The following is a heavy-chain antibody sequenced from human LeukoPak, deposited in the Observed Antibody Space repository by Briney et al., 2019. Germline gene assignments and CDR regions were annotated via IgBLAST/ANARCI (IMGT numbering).Heavy chain of an antibody. CDR1: GGSISSYY. Sequence: SETLSLTCTVSGGSISSYYWSWIRQPPGKGLEWIGRIYTSGSTNYNPSLKSRVTMSVDTSKNQFSLKLSSVTAADTAVYYCARANDYGSGSYYDWFDPWGQGTLVTVSS. CDR2: IYTSGST. J-gene: IGHJ5*02. CDR3: ARANDYGSGSYYDWFDP. V-gene: IGHV4-4*07. D-gene: IGHD3-10*01.